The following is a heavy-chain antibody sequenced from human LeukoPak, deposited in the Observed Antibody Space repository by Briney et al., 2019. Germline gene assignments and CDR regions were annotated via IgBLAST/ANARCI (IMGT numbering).Heavy chain of an antibody. Sequence: ASVKVSCKTSGYAFTGYYMHWVRQAPGQGLEWMGWINPNSGGTNYAQKFQGRVTMTRDTSISTAYMELSRLRSDDTAVYYCARSLGVTTLDYWGQGTLVTVSS. J-gene: IGHJ4*02. CDR2: INPNSGGT. V-gene: IGHV1-2*02. CDR1: GYAFTGYY. CDR3: ARSLGVTTLDY. D-gene: IGHD2-21*02.